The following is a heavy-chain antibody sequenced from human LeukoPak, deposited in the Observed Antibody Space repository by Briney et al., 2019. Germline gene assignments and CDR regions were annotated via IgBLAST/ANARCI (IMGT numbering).Heavy chain of an antibody. CDR2: IHHSGST. J-gene: IGHJ4*02. CDR3: ARAPSSSGWYYFDY. CDR1: GGSIGSYY. Sequence: SETLSLTCTVSGGSIGSYYWSWIRQAPGKGPEWIGYIHHSGSTNHSPSLKSRVTISVDTSMTQFSLRLSSVTAADTAVYYCARAPSSSGWYYFDYWGQGTLVTVSS. D-gene: IGHD6-19*01. V-gene: IGHV4-59*08.